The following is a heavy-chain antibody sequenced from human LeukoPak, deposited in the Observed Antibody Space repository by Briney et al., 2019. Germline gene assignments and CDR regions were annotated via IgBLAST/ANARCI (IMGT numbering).Heavy chain of an antibody. Sequence: GGSLRLSCAASGSIVSSNYMTWVRQAPGKGLEWVSVIYSGGTTYYADYVKGRLTISRDNSKNTLYLQMNSLRVEDTAVYYCARGETAGRDYWGQGTLVTVSS. CDR2: IYSGGTT. D-gene: IGHD6-19*01. CDR3: ARGETAGRDY. CDR1: GSIVSSNY. V-gene: IGHV3-53*01. J-gene: IGHJ4*02.